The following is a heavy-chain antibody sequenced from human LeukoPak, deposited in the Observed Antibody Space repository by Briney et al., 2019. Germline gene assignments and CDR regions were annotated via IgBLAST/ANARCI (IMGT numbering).Heavy chain of an antibody. J-gene: IGHJ4*02. V-gene: IGHV4-34*01. Sequence: PSETLSLTCAVYGGSFSGYYWSWIRQPPGKGLEWIGEINHSGSTNYNPSLKSRVTISVDTSKNQFSLKLSSVTAADTAVYYCARSYYYDSSGPTEEDYWGQGTLVTVSS. D-gene: IGHD3-22*01. CDR1: GGSFSGYY. CDR3: ARSYYYDSSGPTEEDY. CDR2: INHSGST.